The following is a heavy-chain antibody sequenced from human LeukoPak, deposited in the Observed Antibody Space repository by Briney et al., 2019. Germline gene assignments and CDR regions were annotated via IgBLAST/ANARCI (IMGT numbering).Heavy chain of an antibody. D-gene: IGHD5-12*01. CDR1: GGSISSGGYS. V-gene: IGHV4-61*08. Sequence: SETLSLTCAVSGGSISSGGYSWSWIRQPPGKGLEWIGYIYYSGSTNYNPSLKSRLTISVDTSKNQFSLKLSSVTAADTAVYYCARSVATIIDAFDIWGQGTMVTVSS. CDR3: ARSVATIIDAFDI. J-gene: IGHJ3*02. CDR2: IYYSGST.